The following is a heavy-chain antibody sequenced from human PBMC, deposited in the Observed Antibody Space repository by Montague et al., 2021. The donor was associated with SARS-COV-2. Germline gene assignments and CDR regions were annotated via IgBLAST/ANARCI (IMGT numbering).Heavy chain of an antibody. V-gene: IGHV4-28*02. J-gene: IGHJ4*02. CDR2: IYYTGTI. CDR3: ARCLTPGIDARGYFDF. Sequence: IYYTGTIYYNPSLKSLVTISRDTSKNQFSLKVTSVTAEDTAVYYCARCLTPGIDARGYFDFWGQGSLVTVS. D-gene: IGHD1-26*01.